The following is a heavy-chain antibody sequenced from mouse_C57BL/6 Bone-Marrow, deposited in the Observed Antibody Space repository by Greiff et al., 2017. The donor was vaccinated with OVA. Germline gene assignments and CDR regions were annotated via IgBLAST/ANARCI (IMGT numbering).Heavy chain of an antibody. CDR1: GFTFSSYA. V-gene: IGHV5-4*01. D-gene: IGHD1-1*01. J-gene: IGHJ1*03. CDR2: ISDGGSYT. CDR3: ARDRSYGSSYLWYFDV. Sequence: EVKVVESGGGLVKPGGSLKLSCAASGFTFSSYAMSWVRQTPEKRLEWVATISDGGSYTYYPDNVKGRFTISRDNAKNNLYLQMSQLKSEDTAMYYCARDRSYGSSYLWYFDVWGTGTTVTVSS.